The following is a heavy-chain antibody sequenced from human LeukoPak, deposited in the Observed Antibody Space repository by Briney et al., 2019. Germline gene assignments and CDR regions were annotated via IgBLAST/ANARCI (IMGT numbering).Heavy chain of an antibody. D-gene: IGHD1-1*01. CDR3: AKGLTTAGTSRGLDV. J-gene: IGHJ6*02. Sequence: GGSLRLSRAASGFTFSNYAMSWVRQAPGKGLEWVSTISGSGGSTFYADSVKGRFTISRDNSKNTLYLQMNSLRAEDTAVYYCAKGLTTAGTSRGLDVWGQGTTVTVSS. CDR2: ISGSGGST. CDR1: GFTFSNYA. V-gene: IGHV3-23*01.